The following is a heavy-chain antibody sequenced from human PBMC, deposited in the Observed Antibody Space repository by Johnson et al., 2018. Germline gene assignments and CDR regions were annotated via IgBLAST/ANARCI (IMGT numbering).Heavy chain of an antibody. V-gene: IGHV3-74*02. D-gene: IGHD1-26*01. Sequence: EVQLLETGGGVVQPGRSLRLSCAASEFTFNHYWMHWVRQAPGKGLLWVSRISSDGSATNYADSVKGRFTIARDNTKNTVEMQMNRLGAEDTAVYYWARGGIGSFDLWGQGTMVTVSS. CDR2: ISSDGSAT. CDR3: ARGGIGSFDL. J-gene: IGHJ3*01. CDR1: EFTFNHYW.